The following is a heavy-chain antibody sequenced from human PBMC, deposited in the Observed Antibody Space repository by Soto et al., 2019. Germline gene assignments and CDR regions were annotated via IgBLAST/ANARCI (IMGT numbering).Heavy chain of an antibody. CDR3: AGGRYNWNHYGPYYYGMDV. Sequence: SQTLSLTCAISGDSVSSNSAAWNWIRQSPSRGLEWLGRTYYRSKWYNDYAVSVKSRITINPDTSKNQFSLQLNSVTPEDTAVYYCAGGRYNWNHYGPYYYGMDVWGQGTTVTVSS. D-gene: IGHD1-20*01. J-gene: IGHJ6*02. CDR2: TYYRSKWYN. CDR1: GDSVSSNSAA. V-gene: IGHV6-1*01.